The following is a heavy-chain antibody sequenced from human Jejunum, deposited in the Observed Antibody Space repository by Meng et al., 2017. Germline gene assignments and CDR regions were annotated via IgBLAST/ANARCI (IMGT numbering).Heavy chain of an antibody. Sequence: GGSLRLSCAASGFTFNASWMTWVRQAPGKGLEWVAHINENGSDKFYVDSGKGRYTISRDNGKNSLYLEMSSLEAEDTAVYYCTKSSPHSSAYDWGQGTLVTVSS. CDR1: GFTFNASW. D-gene: IGHD3-22*01. J-gene: IGHJ4*02. CDR3: TKSSPHSSAYD. V-gene: IGHV3-7*01. CDR2: INENGSDK.